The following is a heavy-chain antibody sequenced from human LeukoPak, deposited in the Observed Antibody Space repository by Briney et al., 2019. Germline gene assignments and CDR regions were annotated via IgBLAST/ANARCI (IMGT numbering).Heavy chain of an antibody. V-gene: IGHV4-39*01. D-gene: IGHD6-6*01. CDR1: GGSISSSRYY. Sequence: PSETLSLTCTVSGGSISSSRYYWGWIRQPPGKGLEWIGSIYYSGSTYYNPSLQSRVTISIDTSKNQFSLKLSSVIAADTAVYYCASILLYSGSSGIDYWGQGILVTVYS. J-gene: IGHJ4*02. CDR2: IYYSGST. CDR3: ASILLYSGSSGIDY.